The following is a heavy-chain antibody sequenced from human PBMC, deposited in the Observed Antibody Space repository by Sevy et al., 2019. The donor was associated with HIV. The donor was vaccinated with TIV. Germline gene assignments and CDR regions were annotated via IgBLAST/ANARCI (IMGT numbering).Heavy chain of an antibody. D-gene: IGHD2-15*01. CDR3: ARDRIPDIVVALPTFDY. J-gene: IGHJ4*02. CDR1: GFIFSSYA. V-gene: IGHV3-30*04. CDR2: MSFDGSNK. Sequence: GGSLRLSCAASGFIFSSYAMHWVRQAPGKGLEWVAVMSFDGSNKYYADSVKGRFTISRDNSKKTLYLQMNSLRTEDTAVYYCARDRIPDIVVALPTFDYWGQGTLVTVSS.